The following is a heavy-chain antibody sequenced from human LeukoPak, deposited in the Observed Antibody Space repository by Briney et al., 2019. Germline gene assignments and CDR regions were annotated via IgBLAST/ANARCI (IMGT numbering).Heavy chain of an antibody. D-gene: IGHD3-3*01. V-gene: IGHV3-30*02. Sequence: GGSLRLSCAASGFTFSSYGMHWVRQAPGKGLEWVAFIRYDGSNKYYADSVKGRFTISRDNSKNTLYLQMNSLRAEDTAVYYCAKDSKAIFGVVIRTDAFDIWGQGTMVTVSS. CDR2: IRYDGSNK. CDR1: GFTFSSYG. CDR3: AKDSKAIFGVVIRTDAFDI. J-gene: IGHJ3*02.